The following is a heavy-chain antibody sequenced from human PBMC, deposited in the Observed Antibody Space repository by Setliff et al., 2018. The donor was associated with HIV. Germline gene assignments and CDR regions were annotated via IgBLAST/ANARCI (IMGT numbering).Heavy chain of an antibody. CDR3: ARTDHTSSSDF. D-gene: IGHD6-6*01. V-gene: IGHV4-34*01. Sequence: PSETLSLTCAVYGGSFSGYYWSWVRQPPGKGLEWIGEINHSGSTNCNPSLKSRVTISVDTSKNQFSLKLSSVTAADTAVYYCARTDHTSSSDFWGQGTLVTVSS. CDR2: INHSGST. J-gene: IGHJ4*02. CDR1: GGSFSGYY.